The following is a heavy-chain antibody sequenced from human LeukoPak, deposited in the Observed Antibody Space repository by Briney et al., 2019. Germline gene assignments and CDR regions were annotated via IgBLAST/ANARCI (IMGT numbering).Heavy chain of an antibody. Sequence: PGGSLRLSCAASGFTFSGYAMSWVRQAPGKGLEWVSAISGSGGSTYYADSVKGRFTISRDNSKNTLYLQMNSLRAEDTAVYYCAKDPGGYCSSTSCYTKGMNYYYGMDVWGQGTTVTVSS. D-gene: IGHD2-2*02. V-gene: IGHV3-23*01. CDR1: GFTFSGYA. CDR2: ISGSGGST. J-gene: IGHJ6*02. CDR3: AKDPGGYCSSTSCYTKGMNYYYGMDV.